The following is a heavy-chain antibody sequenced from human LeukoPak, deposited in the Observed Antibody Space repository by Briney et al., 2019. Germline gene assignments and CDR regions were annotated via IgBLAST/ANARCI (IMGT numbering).Heavy chain of an antibody. CDR3: ARPHSTFFDQDAAYYFDY. J-gene: IGHJ4*02. D-gene: IGHD3-9*01. V-gene: IGHV4-4*07. CDR1: GGSINNYY. CDR2: IYTAGKT. Sequence: LETLSLTCSVSGGSINNYYCSWIRQPAGKGLEWIGRIYTAGKTDYNPSFKSRVTLSLDTSKNQFSLQLNSVAAADTAVYYCARPHSTFFDQDAAYYFDYWGQGTLVTVSS.